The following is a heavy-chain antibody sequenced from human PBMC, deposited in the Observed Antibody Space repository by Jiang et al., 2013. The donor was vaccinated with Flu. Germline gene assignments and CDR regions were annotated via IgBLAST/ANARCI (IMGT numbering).Heavy chain of an antibody. D-gene: IGHD3-10*01. V-gene: IGHV1-46*01. J-gene: IGHJ4*02. CDR2: INPSGGST. Sequence: GAEVKKPGASVKVSCKPSGYIFTTYYIHWVRQAPGQGLEWMGFINPSGGSTSYAQNFQGRVAMTRDTSTSTVYVELSSLTSGDTAIYYCARNVASGLDYWGQGTLVTVSS. CDR1: GYIFTTYY. CDR3: ARNVASGLDY.